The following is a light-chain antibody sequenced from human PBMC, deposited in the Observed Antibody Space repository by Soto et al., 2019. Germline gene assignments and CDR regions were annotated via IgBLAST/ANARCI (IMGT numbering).Light chain of an antibody. CDR3: GTWDSSLSAVV. CDR1: SSNIGAGYD. V-gene: IGLV1-40*01. Sequence: QSVLTQPPSVSGAPGQRVTISCTGSSSNIGAGYDVHWYQQLPGTAPKLLIYTNGNRPSGVPDRFSGSKSGTSATLGITGLQTGDEADYYCGTWDSSLSAVVFGGGTKLTVL. J-gene: IGLJ2*01. CDR2: TNG.